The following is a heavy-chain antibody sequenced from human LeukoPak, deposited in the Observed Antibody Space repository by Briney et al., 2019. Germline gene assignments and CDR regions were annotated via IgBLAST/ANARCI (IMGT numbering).Heavy chain of an antibody. V-gene: IGHV1-18*01. J-gene: IGHJ5*02. D-gene: IGHD4-17*01. CDR1: GYTFISYG. CDR2: ISPYNGNR. CDR3: ARDSNLYGDYVMDNWFDP. Sequence: ASVKVSCKAYGYTFISYGITWVRQAPGQGLEWMGWISPYNGNRKYTQKLQGRVTMTTDTSTSTANMELRSLRSDDTAVYYCARDSNLYGDYVMDNWFDPWGQGTLVTVSS.